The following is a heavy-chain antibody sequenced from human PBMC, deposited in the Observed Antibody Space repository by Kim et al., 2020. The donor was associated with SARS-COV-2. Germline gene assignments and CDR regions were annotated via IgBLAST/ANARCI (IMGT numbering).Heavy chain of an antibody. D-gene: IGHD3-22*01. J-gene: IGHJ6*02. CDR3: ARVSTVVIPYGLDV. V-gene: IGHV4-30-2*04. Sequence: TPSLESRVTMSVDTSKNQFSLRVTSVTAADTAVYYCARVSTVVIPYGLDVWGRGSTVTVSS.